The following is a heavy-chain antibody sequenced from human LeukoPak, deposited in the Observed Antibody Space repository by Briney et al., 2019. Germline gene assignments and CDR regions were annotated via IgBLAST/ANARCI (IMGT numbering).Heavy chain of an antibody. CDR1: GFTFSTYY. CDR2: ITTSSSYI. D-gene: IGHD3-10*01. Sequence: PGGSLRLSCAASGFTFSTYYMNWVRQAPGKGLEWVSSITTSSSYIYYADSVKGRFTISRDNAKNSLYLQMNSLRAEDTAFYYCARETSARGVSTHWGQGTLVTVSS. V-gene: IGHV3-21*04. J-gene: IGHJ4*02. CDR3: ARETSARGVSTH.